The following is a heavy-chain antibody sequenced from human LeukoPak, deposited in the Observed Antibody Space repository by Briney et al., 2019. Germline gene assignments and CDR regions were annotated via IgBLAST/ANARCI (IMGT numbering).Heavy chain of an antibody. CDR2: INHSGST. Sequence: SETLSLTCAVHGGSFSGYYWSWIRQPPGKGLEWIGEINHSGSTNYNPSLKSRVTISVDTSKNQFSLKLSSVTAADTAVYYCARGSQYYDFWSGYYGDFDYWGQGTLVTVSS. CDR1: GGSFSGYY. CDR3: ARGSQYYDFWSGYYGDFDY. V-gene: IGHV4-34*01. J-gene: IGHJ4*02. D-gene: IGHD3-3*01.